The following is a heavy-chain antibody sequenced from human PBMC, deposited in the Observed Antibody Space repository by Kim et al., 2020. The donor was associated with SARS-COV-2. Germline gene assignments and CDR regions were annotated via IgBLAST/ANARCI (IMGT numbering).Heavy chain of an antibody. D-gene: IGHD3-22*01. CDR2: ISAYNGNT. CDR3: ARGGSRVTMLVVVMADAFDN. CDR1: GYTFTSYG. J-gene: IGHJ3*02. Sequence: ASVKVSCKASGYTFTSYGISWVRQAPGQGLEWMGWISAYNGNTNYAQKLQGRVTMTTDTSTSTAYMELRSLRSDERAVYYCARGGSRVTMLVVVMADAFDNWGQGTMVTVSS. V-gene: IGHV1-18*01.